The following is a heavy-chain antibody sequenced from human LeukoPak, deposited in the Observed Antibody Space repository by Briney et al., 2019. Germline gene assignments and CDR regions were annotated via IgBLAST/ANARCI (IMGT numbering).Heavy chain of an antibody. D-gene: IGHD7-27*01. CDR1: GFIFSSYA. CDR3: AKTLGHYFDY. CDR2: ISGGAGST. V-gene: IGHV3-23*01. Sequence: GGSLRLSCAASGFIFSSYAMTWVRQAPGKGLEWVSVISGGAGSTYYADSVKGRFTISRDNSKNTLYLQMNSLRAEDTAVYYCAKTLGHYFDYWGQGTLVTVSS. J-gene: IGHJ4*02.